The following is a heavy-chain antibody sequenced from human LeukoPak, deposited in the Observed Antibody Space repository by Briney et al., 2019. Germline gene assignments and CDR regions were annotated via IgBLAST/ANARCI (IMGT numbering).Heavy chain of an antibody. CDR3: ARGTSSWNAFDI. CDR1: GYTFTSYD. CDR2: MDPSSANT. Sequence: ASVKVSCKASGYTFTSYDITWVRQATGQGLEWMGWMDPSSANTGYAQKFQGRVTITRNTSISTAYMELSSLTSEDTAVYYCARGTSSWNAFDIWGQGTMVTVSS. D-gene: IGHD6-13*01. V-gene: IGHV1-8*03. J-gene: IGHJ3*02.